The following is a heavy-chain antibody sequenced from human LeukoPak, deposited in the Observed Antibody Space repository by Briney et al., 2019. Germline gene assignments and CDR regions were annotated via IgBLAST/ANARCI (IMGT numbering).Heavy chain of an antibody. D-gene: IGHD3-3*02. CDR1: GDSISSSSYY. Sequence: SETLSLTCTVSGDSISSSSYYWGWIRQPPGKGLKWIGSISHSGSTYYNPSLKSRVTISVDTSKNQFSLKLSSLTAADTAVYYCARLRRSRLAEFDYWGQGTLVTVSS. J-gene: IGHJ4*02. CDR2: ISHSGST. V-gene: IGHV4-39*07. CDR3: ARLRRSRLAEFDY.